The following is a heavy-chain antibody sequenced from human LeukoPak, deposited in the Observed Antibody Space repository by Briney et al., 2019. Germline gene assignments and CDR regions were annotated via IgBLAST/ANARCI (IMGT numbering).Heavy chain of an antibody. Sequence: SQTLSLTCTVSGGSISSSYWSWIRQPAGKGLEWIGHIYTSVSTNCNPSLNSRVTMSLDTSKNQFALKLSSVTAADTAVYYCASGSYRNFDYWGQGTLVTVSS. V-gene: IGHV4-4*07. J-gene: IGHJ4*02. D-gene: IGHD1-26*01. CDR3: ASGSYRNFDY. CDR2: IYTSVST. CDR1: GGSISSSY.